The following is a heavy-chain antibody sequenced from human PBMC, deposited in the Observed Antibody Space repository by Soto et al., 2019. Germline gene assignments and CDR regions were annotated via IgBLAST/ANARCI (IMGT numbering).Heavy chain of an antibody. CDR1: GYTFTSYD. Sequence: QVQLVQSGAEVKKPGASVKVSCKASGYTFTSYDINWVRQATGQGLEWMGWMNPNSGNTGYAQKFQGRVTMTRKTSISTAYMELSSLRSEDTAVYYCASHYYGSGSSRYYYYGMDVWGQGTTVTVSS. D-gene: IGHD3-10*01. CDR2: MNPNSGNT. V-gene: IGHV1-8*01. CDR3: ASHYYGSGSSRYYYYGMDV. J-gene: IGHJ6*02.